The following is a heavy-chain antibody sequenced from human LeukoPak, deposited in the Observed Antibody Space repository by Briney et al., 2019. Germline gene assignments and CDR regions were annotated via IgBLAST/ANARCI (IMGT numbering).Heavy chain of an antibody. CDR3: AKVPSYYDSRHP. Sequence: PGGSLRLSCAASGFIFRSYWMVWVRQAPGKGLEWVSAISGSGGSTYYADSVKGRFTISRDNSKNTLYLQMNSLRAEDTAVYYCAKVPSYYDSRHPWGQGTLVTVSS. CDR1: GFIFRSYW. CDR2: ISGSGGST. J-gene: IGHJ5*02. V-gene: IGHV3-23*01. D-gene: IGHD3-22*01.